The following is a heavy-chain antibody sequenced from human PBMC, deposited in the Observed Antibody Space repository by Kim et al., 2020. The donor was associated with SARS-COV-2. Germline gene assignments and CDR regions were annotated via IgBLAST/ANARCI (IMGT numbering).Heavy chain of an antibody. V-gene: IGHV7-4-1*02. CDR1: GYTFTSVA. Sequence: ASVKVSCKASGYTFTSVAINWVRQALGQGLEWMGWINTNTGIPTYALGFSGRFVFSLDTSVSTAYLQINNLETEDTAVYYCARDGDEQLNYSFDFWGQGT. CDR3: ARDGDEQLNYSFDF. J-gene: IGHJ4*02. CDR2: INTNTGIP. D-gene: IGHD5-18*01.